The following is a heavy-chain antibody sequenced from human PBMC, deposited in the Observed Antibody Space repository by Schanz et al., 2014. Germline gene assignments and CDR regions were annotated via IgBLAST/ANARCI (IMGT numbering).Heavy chain of an antibody. J-gene: IGHJ4*01. CDR3: AREQIMAAAGLVDY. V-gene: IGHV3-23*01. D-gene: IGHD6-13*01. CDR1: GFTFSTYA. Sequence: ESGGGLVQPGGSLRLSCAASGFTFSTYAMSWVRQAPGKGLEWVSGISGSGGSTYYADSVKGRFTISRDRFQNTLYLRMSSLRAEDTAVYYCAREQIMAAAGLVDYWGHGTLVTVSS. CDR2: ISGSGGST.